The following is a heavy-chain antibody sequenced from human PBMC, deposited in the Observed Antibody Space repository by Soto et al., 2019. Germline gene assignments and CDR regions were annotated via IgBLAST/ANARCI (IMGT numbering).Heavy chain of an antibody. D-gene: IGHD3-22*01. J-gene: IGHJ6*02. CDR2: ISAYNGNT. CDR1: GYTFTSYG. CDR3: ARDYYYDSSGYTTSRNYYGMDV. V-gene: IGHV1-18*04. Sequence: ASVKVSCKASGYTFTSYGISWVRQAPGQGLEWMGWISAYNGNTNYAQKLQCRVTMTTDTSTSTAYMELRSLRSDDTAVYYCARDYYYDSSGYTTSRNYYGMDVWGQGTMVTVSS.